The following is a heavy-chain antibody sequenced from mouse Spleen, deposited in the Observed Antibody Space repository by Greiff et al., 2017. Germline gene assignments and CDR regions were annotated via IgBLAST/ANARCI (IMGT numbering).Heavy chain of an antibody. Sequence: EVQLQQSGAELVRSGASVKLSCTASGFNIKDYYMHWVKQRPEQGLEWIGWIDPENGDTEYAPKFQGKATMTADTSSNTAYLQLSSLTSEDTAVYYCRYYADYFDYWGQGTTLTVSS. D-gene: IGHD1-1*02. V-gene: IGHV14-4*02. CDR1: GFNIKDYY. CDR2: IDPENGDT. J-gene: IGHJ2*01. CDR3: RYYADYFDY.